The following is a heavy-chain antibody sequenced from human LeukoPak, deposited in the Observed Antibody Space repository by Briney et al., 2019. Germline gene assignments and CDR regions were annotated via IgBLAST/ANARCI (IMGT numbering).Heavy chain of an antibody. CDR3: ARDTYYYDTSGYRPFDY. Sequence: SETLSLTCTVSGGSISSYYWSWIRQPPGKGLEWIGYIYYSGSTNYNPSLKSRVTISVDTSKNQFSLKLSSVTAADTAVYYCARDTYYYDTSGYRPFDYWGQGTLVTVSS. CDR2: IYYSGST. CDR1: GGSISSYY. D-gene: IGHD3-22*01. V-gene: IGHV4-59*01. J-gene: IGHJ4*02.